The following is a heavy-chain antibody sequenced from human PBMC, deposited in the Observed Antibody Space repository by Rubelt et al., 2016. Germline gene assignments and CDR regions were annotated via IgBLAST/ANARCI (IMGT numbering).Heavy chain of an antibody. V-gene: IGHV3-66*01. Sequence: EVQLVESGGGLVQSGGSLRLSCAASGFTVSSNCMSWVRQAPGKGLEWVSVIYSGGTTYYTDSVKGRFTISRDNSENTLYLQMNSLRVEDTALYYCASSILGWGQGTLVTVSS. CDR2: IYSGGTT. CDR1: GFTVSSNC. J-gene: IGHJ1*01. D-gene: IGHD2/OR15-2a*01. CDR3: ASSILG.